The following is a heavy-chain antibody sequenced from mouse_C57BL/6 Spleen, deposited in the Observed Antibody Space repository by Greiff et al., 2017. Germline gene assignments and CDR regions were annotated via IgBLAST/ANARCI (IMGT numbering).Heavy chain of an antibody. D-gene: IGHD1-1*01. J-gene: IGHJ2*01. Sequence: QVQLQQPGAELVMPGASVKLSCKASGYTFTSYWMHWVKQRPGQGLEWIGEIDPSDSYTNYNQKFKGKSTLTVDKSSSTAYMQLSSLTSEDSAVYYCARLTTVEGDWGQGTTLTVSA. CDR3: ARLTTVEGD. CDR2: IDPSDSYT. CDR1: GYTFTSYW. V-gene: IGHV1-69*01.